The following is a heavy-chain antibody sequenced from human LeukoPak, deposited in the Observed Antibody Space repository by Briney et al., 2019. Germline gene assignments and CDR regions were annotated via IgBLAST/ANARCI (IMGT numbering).Heavy chain of an antibody. J-gene: IGHJ6*02. D-gene: IGHD3-3*02. Sequence: ASVKVSCTASGYTFTSYSFSWVRQAPGQGLEWMGWVSTNNDKANYAQKLQGRVTMTTDTSTSTAYMELRSLSSDDTAVYYCATPSTDPLRVYYYYGMDVWGQGTTVTVSS. CDR1: GYTFTSYS. CDR3: ATPSTDPLRVYYYYGMDV. CDR2: VSTNNDKA. V-gene: IGHV1-18*01.